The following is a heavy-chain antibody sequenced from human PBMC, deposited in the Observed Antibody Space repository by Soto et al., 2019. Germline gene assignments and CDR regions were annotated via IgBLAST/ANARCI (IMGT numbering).Heavy chain of an antibody. V-gene: IGHV3-74*01. CDR2: IKSDGRST. J-gene: IGHJ4*02. D-gene: IGHD3-10*01. Sequence: EVQLVESGGGLVQPGGSLRLSCAASGFTFSNYWMHWVRQAPGKGLVWVSRIKSDGRSTTYADSVKGRFTISRDNAKNTVYLEMNSLRAEDTAVSYCARAAPWFGDPSWADSWGQGTLVTVSS. CDR3: ARAAPWFGDPSWADS. CDR1: GFTFSNYW.